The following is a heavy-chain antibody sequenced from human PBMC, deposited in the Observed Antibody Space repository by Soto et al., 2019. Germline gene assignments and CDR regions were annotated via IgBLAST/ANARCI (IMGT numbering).Heavy chain of an antibody. CDR3: ARDIGSAAADTYYYYGLDV. D-gene: IGHD6-13*01. CDR2: ISWSSGGI. Sequence: QAGGSLRLSCAASGFIFDDHAMHWVRQAPGKGLEWVSGISWSSGGIGYADSVKGRFTISRDNAKNSLYLQMSSLRPEDTALYYCARDIGSAAADTYYYYGLDVWGQGTTVTVSS. J-gene: IGHJ6*02. V-gene: IGHV3-9*01. CDR1: GFIFDDHA.